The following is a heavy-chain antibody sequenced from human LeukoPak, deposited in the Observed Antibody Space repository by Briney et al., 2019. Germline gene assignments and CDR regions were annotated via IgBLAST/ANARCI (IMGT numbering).Heavy chain of an antibody. CDR1: GGSFSGYY. CDR3: ARKPDYDFWSGYRAGSGAFDI. D-gene: IGHD3-3*01. J-gene: IGHJ3*02. V-gene: IGHV4-39*01. CDR2: IYYSGST. Sequence: SETLSLTCAVYGGSFSGYYWGWIRQPPGKGLEWIGSIYYSGSTYYNPSLKSRVTISVDTSKNQFSLKLSSVTAADTAVYYCARKPDYDFWSGYRAGSGAFDIWGQGTMVTVSS.